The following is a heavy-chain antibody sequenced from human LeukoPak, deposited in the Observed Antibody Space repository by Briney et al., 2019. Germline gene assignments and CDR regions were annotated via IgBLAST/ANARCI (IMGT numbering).Heavy chain of an antibody. J-gene: IGHJ4*02. Sequence: HPGGSLRLSCAASGFTFSTYGMHWVRQAPGKGLEWVSFIRYVGINKYYADSVKGRFTISRDNSKNTLYLQMNSLRAEDTAVYYCARDHDSSSCPYFDYWGQGTLVTVSS. CDR3: ARDHDSSSCPYFDY. D-gene: IGHD6-13*01. CDR2: IRYVGINK. V-gene: IGHV3-30*02. CDR1: GFTFSTYG.